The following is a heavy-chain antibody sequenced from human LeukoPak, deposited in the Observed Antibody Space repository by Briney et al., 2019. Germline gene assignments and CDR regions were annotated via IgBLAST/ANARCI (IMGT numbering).Heavy chain of an antibody. CDR3: ARRHTYYYGSGRYWYFDL. CDR2: INHSGTT. Sequence: SETLSLTCAVYGGSFSGYYWSWIRQPPGKGLEWIGEINHSGTTNYNPSLKSRVTISVDTSKNQFSLKLSSVTAADTAVYYCARRHTYYYGSGRYWYFDLWGRGTLVTVSS. CDR1: GGSFSGYY. V-gene: IGHV4-34*01. D-gene: IGHD3-10*01. J-gene: IGHJ2*01.